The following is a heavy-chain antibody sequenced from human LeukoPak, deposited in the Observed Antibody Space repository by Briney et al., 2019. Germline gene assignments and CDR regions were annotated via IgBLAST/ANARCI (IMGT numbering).Heavy chain of an antibody. Sequence: PGGSLRLSCATSGLIFSDYDIHWVRQAPGKGLEWVAVISYDGSIKYYADSVKGRFTISRDNSKNTLYLQMNSLRAEDTAVYYCARAANGYPDYWGQGTLVTVSS. D-gene: IGHD5-24*01. CDR1: GLIFSDYD. V-gene: IGHV3-30-3*01. CDR3: ARAANGYPDY. CDR2: ISYDGSIK. J-gene: IGHJ4*02.